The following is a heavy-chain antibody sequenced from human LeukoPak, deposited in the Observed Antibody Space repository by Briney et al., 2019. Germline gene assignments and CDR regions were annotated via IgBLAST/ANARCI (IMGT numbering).Heavy chain of an antibody. J-gene: IGHJ3*02. V-gene: IGHV4-4*07. CDR1: GGSMIDYY. CDR3: ARDSSGRYYLDGFDI. CDR2: IHTSGST. Sequence: PSETLSLSCTVSGGSMIDYYWSWIRQPAGKRLEWIGRIHTSGSTNYNPSLKSRVTMSVDTSNNQISLNLRSVTAADTAVYYCARDSSGRYYLDGFDIWGQGTMVTVSP. D-gene: IGHD3-10*01.